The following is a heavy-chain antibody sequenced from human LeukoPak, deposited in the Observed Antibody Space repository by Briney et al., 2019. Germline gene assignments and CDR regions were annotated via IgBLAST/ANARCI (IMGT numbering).Heavy chain of an antibody. V-gene: IGHV3-23*01. D-gene: IGHD3-16*02. CDR1: GFTFSSYA. CDR2: ISGSGGST. CDR3: AKEQFYYDYFWGSYPSCYFDY. Sequence: GGSLRLSCAASGFTFSSYAMSWVRQAPGKGLEWVSAISGSGGSTYYADSVKGRFTISRDNSKNTLYLQMNSLRAEDTAVYYCAKEQFYYDYFWGSYPSCYFDYWGQGTLVTVSS. J-gene: IGHJ4*02.